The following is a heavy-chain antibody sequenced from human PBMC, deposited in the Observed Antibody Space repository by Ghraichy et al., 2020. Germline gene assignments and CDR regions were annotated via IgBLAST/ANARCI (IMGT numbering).Heavy chain of an antibody. CDR2: ISSSSFI. V-gene: IGHV3-21*01. CDR3: ARDRGYCGSTSCYNRWYFDL. CDR1: EFTLSSYS. D-gene: IGHD2-2*02. Sequence: GESLNISCAASEFTLSSYSMNWVRQAPGKGLEWVSSISSSSFIYYADSVKGRFTISRDNAKNSLYLQVGSLRAEDTAVYYCARDRGYCGSTSCYNRWYFDLWGRGTLVTVSS. J-gene: IGHJ2*01.